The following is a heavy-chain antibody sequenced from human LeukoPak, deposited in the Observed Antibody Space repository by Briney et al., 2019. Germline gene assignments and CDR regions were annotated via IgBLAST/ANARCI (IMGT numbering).Heavy chain of an antibody. V-gene: IGHV3-23*01. J-gene: IGHJ4*02. CDR1: GFTFSSYA. Sequence: PGGSLRLSCAASGFTFSSYAMSWVRQAPGKGLEWVSAISGSGGSTYYADSVKGRFTISRDNSKNTLYLQMNSLRAEDTAVYYCAKRRSRAAAGTRYVDYWGQGTLVTVSS. CDR3: AKRRSRAAAGTRYVDY. D-gene: IGHD6-13*01. CDR2: ISGSGGST.